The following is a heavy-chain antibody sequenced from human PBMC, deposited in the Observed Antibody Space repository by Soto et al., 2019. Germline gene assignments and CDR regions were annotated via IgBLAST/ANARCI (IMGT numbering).Heavy chain of an antibody. Sequence: PSETLSLTCTVSGGSISSGGYYWSWIRQHPGKGLEWIGYIYYSGSTYYNPSLKSRVTISVDTSKNQFSLKLSSVTAADTAVYYCAREGYTAMVRGWFDPWGQGTLVTVPQ. CDR1: GGSISSGGYY. J-gene: IGHJ5*02. CDR3: AREGYTAMVRGWFDP. V-gene: IGHV4-31*03. D-gene: IGHD5-18*01. CDR2: IYYSGST.